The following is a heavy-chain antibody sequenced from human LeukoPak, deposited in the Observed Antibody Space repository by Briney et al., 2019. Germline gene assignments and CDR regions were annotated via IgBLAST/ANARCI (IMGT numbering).Heavy chain of an antibody. CDR3: AREDSVAATPDAFDI. CDR2: IIPILGTA. J-gene: IGHJ3*02. D-gene: IGHD2-15*01. CDR1: GGTFSSYA. V-gene: IGHV1-69*13. Sequence: SVKVSCKASGGTFSSYAISWVRQAPGQGLEWMGGIIPILGTANYAQKFQGRVTITADESTSTAYMELSSLRSEDTAVYYCAREDSVAATPDAFDIWGQGTMVTVSS.